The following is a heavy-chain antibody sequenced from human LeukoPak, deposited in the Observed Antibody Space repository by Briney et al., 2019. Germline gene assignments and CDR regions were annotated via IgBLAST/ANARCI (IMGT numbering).Heavy chain of an antibody. CDR3: ARAYGSGSSYYYYYYMDV. D-gene: IGHD3-10*01. CDR1: GYTFTSYD. V-gene: IGHV1-8*01. Sequence: ASVKVSCKASGYTFTSYDINWVRQATGQGLEWMGWMNPNSGNTGYAQKFQGRVTMTRNTSISTAYMELSSLRSEDTAVYYCARAYGSGSSYYYYYYMDVWGKGTTVTVSS. CDR2: MNPNSGNT. J-gene: IGHJ6*03.